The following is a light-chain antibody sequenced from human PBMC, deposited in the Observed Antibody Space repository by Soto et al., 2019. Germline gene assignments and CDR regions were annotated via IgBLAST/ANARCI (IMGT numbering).Light chain of an antibody. CDR3: QRYNTYPLT. CDR1: QSISKS. V-gene: IGKV1-39*01. J-gene: IGKJ4*01. CDR2: GAS. Sequence: DIQMTQSPSSLSAPVGDRVTITCLASQSISKSLNWYQQRPGTAPKLLIFGASTLQNGVQSRFSGSGSGTGFTLTISSLQPDDSATYYCQRYNTYPLTFGGGTKVDI.